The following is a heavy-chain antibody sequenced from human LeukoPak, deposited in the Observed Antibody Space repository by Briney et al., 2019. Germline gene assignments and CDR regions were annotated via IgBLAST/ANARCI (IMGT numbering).Heavy chain of an antibody. J-gene: IGHJ3*01. V-gene: IGHV4-31*03. Sequence: SETLSLTCSVSGDLLSSGYYWAWIRQHPGKGLEWIGHIYYTGSTYYNPSLKSRLTMPVDMSKNQFSLILSSVTAADTALYYCSKTAGYGFDVWGQGTMVTVSS. CDR1: GDLLSSGYY. CDR3: SKTAGYGFDV. CDR2: IYYTGST. D-gene: IGHD3-16*01.